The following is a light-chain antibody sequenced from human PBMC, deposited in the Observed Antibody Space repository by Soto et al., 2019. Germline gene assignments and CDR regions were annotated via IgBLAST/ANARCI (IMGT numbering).Light chain of an antibody. Sequence: QSVLTQPASVSGSPGQSITISCTGTSSDVGGYNYISWYQQHPGKAPKLMIYEVSYRPSGVSNRFSGSKSGNTASLTISGLQAEDEAGYYCSSLTSTNTLAFGGGTKLTV. CDR1: SSDVGGYNY. CDR3: SSLTSTNTLA. J-gene: IGLJ2*01. CDR2: EVS. V-gene: IGLV2-14*01.